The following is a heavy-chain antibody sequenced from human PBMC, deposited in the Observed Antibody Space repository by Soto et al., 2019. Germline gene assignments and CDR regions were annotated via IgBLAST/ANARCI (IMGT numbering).Heavy chain of an antibody. D-gene: IGHD2-15*01. CDR3: ARDMTFSGVVHSREDV. Sequence: GASVKVSCKASGGTFSSYAISWVRQAPGQGLEWMGGIIPIFGTANYAQKFQGRVTITADESTSTAYMELSSLRSEDTAVYYCARDMTFSGVVHSREDVWGQGTKVTVSS. V-gene: IGHV1-69*13. CDR2: IIPIFGTA. CDR1: GGTFSSYA. J-gene: IGHJ6*02.